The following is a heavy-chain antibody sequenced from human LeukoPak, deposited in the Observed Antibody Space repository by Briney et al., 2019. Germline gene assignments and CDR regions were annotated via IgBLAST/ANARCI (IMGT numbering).Heavy chain of an antibody. J-gene: IGHJ4*02. D-gene: IGHD6-6*01. CDR3: ARQEYSSSVDY. CDR2: IYYSGST. CDR1: GASISSGAYY. Sequence: SETLSLTCTVSGASISSGAYYWGWIRQPPGKGLEWIGSIYYSGSTYYNPSLKSRVTISVDTSKNQFSLKLSSVTAADTAVYYCARQEYSSSVDYWGQGTLVTVSS. V-gene: IGHV4-39*01.